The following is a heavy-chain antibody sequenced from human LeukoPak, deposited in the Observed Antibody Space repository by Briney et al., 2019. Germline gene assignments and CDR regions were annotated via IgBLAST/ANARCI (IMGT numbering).Heavy chain of an antibody. CDR3: ARSGPLPAAMMENWFDA. D-gene: IGHD2-2*01. CDR2: IYYSART. V-gene: IGHV4-31*03. J-gene: IGHJ5*02. CDR1: GGSISSGGYY. Sequence: PSQTLSLTCPLSGGSISSGGYYWSWIREHPGKGLEWFGYIYYSARTSYSPSVNSRVTISVDTSKNPFSLKLSSVTAADTAVYYCARSGPLPAAMMENWFDAGGQGTLVTVSS.